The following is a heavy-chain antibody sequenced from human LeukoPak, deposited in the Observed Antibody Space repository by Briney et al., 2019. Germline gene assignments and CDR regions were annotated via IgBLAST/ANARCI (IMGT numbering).Heavy chain of an antibody. CDR2: IYYSGST. D-gene: IGHD5-18*01. J-gene: IGHJ4*02. CDR1: GGSISSYY. CDR3: ARHQEGYRPYYFDY. Sequence: SETLSLTCTVSGGSISSYYWSWIRQPPGKGLEWIGYIYYSGSTNYNPSLKSRVTISVDTSKNQFPLKLSSVTAADTAVYYCARHQEGYRPYYFDYWGQGTLVTVSS. V-gene: IGHV4-59*08.